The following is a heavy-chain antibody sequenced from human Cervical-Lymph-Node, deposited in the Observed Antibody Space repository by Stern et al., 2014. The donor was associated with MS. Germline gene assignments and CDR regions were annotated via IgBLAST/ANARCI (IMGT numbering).Heavy chain of an antibody. CDR2: IYTSGTT. D-gene: IGHD5-24*01. V-gene: IGHV4-61*02. J-gene: IGHJ6*02. CDR1: GGSISSGDYY. CDR3: ARDLVAPKKFNYYYGLDV. Sequence: VQLEESGPGLVKPSQTLSLTCTVSGGSISSGDYYWNWIRQPAGKGLEWIGRIYTSGTTNYNPSLMSRFTISLDTSKNQFSLKLSSVTAADTAVYYCARDLVAPKKFNYYYGLDVWGQGTTVTVSS.